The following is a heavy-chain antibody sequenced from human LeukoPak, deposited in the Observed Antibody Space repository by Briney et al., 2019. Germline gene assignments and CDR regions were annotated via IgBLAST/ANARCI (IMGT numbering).Heavy chain of an antibody. CDR2: INPNSGGT. CDR3: ARTIVATFGSLDY. Sequence: ASVKVSCKASGYTFTGYYMHWVRQAPGQGLEWMGWINPNSGGTNYAQKFQGRVTMTRDTSICTAYMELSRLRSDDTAVYYCARTIVATFGSLDYWGQGTLVTVSS. J-gene: IGHJ4*02. V-gene: IGHV1-2*02. D-gene: IGHD5-12*01. CDR1: GYTFTGYY.